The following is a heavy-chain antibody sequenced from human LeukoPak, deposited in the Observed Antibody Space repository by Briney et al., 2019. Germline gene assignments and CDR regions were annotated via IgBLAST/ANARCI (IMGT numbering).Heavy chain of an antibody. CDR1: GFTFTNSA. CDR2: IVVARGNT. Sequence: ASVKVSCKASGFTFTNSAMQWVRQASGQPLEWIAWIVVARGNTKYTQKFQERVTITREMCTSTAYMELRSLSHEDTAVYYCAAAPIEMQQRGFDYWGQGTLVTVSS. D-gene: IGHD5-24*01. J-gene: IGHJ4*02. V-gene: IGHV1-58*02. CDR3: AAAPIEMQQRGFDY.